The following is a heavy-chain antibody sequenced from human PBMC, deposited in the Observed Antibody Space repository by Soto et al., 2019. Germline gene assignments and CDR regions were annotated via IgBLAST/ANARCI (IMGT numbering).Heavy chain of an antibody. D-gene: IGHD2-21*01. Sequence: QVQLVQSGAEVKKPGASVKVSCKASGYTFTSYAMHWVRQAPGQRLEWMGWINAGNGYTKYTQKFQGRVTITRDTSASTAYMELSSLRSEDTAVYYCGTHPRVNFFAYWGQGTLVTVSS. CDR1: GYTFTSYA. CDR3: GTHPRVNFFAY. J-gene: IGHJ4*02. V-gene: IGHV1-3*01. CDR2: INAGNGYT.